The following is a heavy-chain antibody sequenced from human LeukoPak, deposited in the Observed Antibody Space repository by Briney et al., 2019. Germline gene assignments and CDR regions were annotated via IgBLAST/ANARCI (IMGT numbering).Heavy chain of an antibody. Sequence: PGGSLRLSGAASGFTFSSYAMSWVRQAPGKGLEWVSAISGSGGSTYYADSVKGRFTISRDSSKNTLYLQMNSLRAEDTAVYYCAKGGPYSSSSSRFDYWGQGTLVTVSS. J-gene: IGHJ4*02. V-gene: IGHV3-23*01. CDR1: GFTFSSYA. CDR3: AKGGPYSSSSSRFDY. CDR2: ISGSGGST. D-gene: IGHD6-6*01.